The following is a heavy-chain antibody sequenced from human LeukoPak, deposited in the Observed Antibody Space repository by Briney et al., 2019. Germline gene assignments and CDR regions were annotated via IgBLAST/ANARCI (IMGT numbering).Heavy chain of an antibody. Sequence: PSGSLCLTCAASGFTFSCCAMNRVGQAPGQEMRWGSYISTSSGTIYYADSVNDRFTISRDNAKNSLFLQMNSLRDEDTAVYYCARGHITLGHYFDYWGQGALVTVSS. V-gene: IGHV3-48*02. CDR3: ARGHITLGHYFDY. D-gene: IGHD3-10*01. CDR1: GFTFSCCA. CDR2: ISTSSGTI. J-gene: IGHJ4*02.